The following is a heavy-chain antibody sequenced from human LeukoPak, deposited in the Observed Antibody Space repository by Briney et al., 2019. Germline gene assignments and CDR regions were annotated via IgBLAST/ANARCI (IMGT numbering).Heavy chain of an antibody. CDR3: ARVAFKGYYFDY. CDR2: LSGSGYDT. J-gene: IGHJ4*02. CDR1: GFTFSSYA. Sequence: GGSLRLSCAASGFTFSSYAMNWVRQAPGKGLEWVSSLSGSGYDTYYADSVKGRFTISRDNAKNSLYLQMNSLRAEDTALYHCARVAFKGYYFDYWGQGTLVTVSS. V-gene: IGHV3-21*04.